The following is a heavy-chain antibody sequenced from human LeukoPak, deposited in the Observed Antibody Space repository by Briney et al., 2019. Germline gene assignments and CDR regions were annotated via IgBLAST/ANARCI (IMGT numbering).Heavy chain of an antibody. J-gene: IGHJ4*02. CDR3: VRDPDALDF. Sequence: LSGGSLRLSCAASGFTFSSYTMNWVRQAPGKGLEWVSYIRSSGSPIYYADSVRGRFTISRDNAKNSLYLQMNSLRDEDTAVYYCVRDPDALDFWGQGTPVTVSS. V-gene: IGHV3-48*02. CDR1: GFTFSSYT. CDR2: IRSSGSPI.